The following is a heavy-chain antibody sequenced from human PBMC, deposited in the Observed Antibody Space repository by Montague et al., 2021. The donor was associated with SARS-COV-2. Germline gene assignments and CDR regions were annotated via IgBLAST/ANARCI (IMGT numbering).Heavy chain of an antibody. CDR2: AYYISST. V-gene: IGHV4-39*02. CDR3: ARYSGYDLSTDY. J-gene: IGHJ4*02. Sequence: SETLSLTCLVSGGSITSSYYWCWFRHPPGEGLEWIGSAYYISSTYYNPSLKSRVTIDVDTSTNHFFLKLNSVTAADSAVYYCARYSGYDLSTDYWGPGSLVTVSS. D-gene: IGHD5-12*01. CDR1: GGSITSSYY.